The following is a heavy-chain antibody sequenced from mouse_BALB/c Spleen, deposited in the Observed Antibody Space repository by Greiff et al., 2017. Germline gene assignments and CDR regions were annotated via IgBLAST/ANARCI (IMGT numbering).Heavy chain of an antibody. D-gene: IGHD2-4*01. J-gene: IGHJ3*01. CDR2: IYPGDGDT. CDR1: GYAFSSYW. V-gene: IGHV1-80*01. CDR3: TRGGITTFAY. Sequence: QVQLQQSGAELVRPGSSVKISCKASGYAFSSYWMNWVKQRPGQGLEWIGQIYPGDGDTNYNGKFKGKATLTADKSSSTAYMQLSSLTSEDSAVYYCTRGGITTFAYWGQGTLVTVSA.